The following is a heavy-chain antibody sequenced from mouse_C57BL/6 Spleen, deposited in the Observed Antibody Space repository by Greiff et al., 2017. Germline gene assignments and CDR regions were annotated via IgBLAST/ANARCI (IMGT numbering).Heavy chain of an antibody. D-gene: IGHD2-5*01. J-gene: IGHJ1*03. CDR2: IYPGDGDT. V-gene: IGHV1-82*01. CDR1: GYAFSSSW. CDR3: ARSTPAYYSNGWYFDV. Sequence: VKLMESGPELVKPGASVKISCKASGYAFSSSWMNWVKQRPGKGLEWIGRIYPGDGDTNYNGKFKGKATLTADKSSSTAYMQLSSLTSEDSAVYFCARSTPAYYSNGWYFDVWGTGTTVTVSS.